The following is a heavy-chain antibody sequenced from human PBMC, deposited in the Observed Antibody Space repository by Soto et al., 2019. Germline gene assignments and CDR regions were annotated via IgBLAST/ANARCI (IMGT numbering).Heavy chain of an antibody. V-gene: IGHV3-48*03. J-gene: IGHJ4*02. D-gene: IGHD2-8*02. CDR2: ISTSGATR. CDR3: ARGTGELDY. CDR1: GFTFSSYW. Sequence: GSLRLSCAASGFTFSSYWMNWVRQAPGKGLEWVAHISTSGATRYYADSVKGRFTISRDNAKNSLYLQMNSLRAEDTAVYYCARGTGELDYWGQGTLVTVSS.